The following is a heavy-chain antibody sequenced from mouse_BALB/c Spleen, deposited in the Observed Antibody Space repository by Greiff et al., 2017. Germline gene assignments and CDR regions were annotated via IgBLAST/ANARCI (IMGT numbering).Heavy chain of an antibody. Sequence: QVQLQQSGAELAKPGASVKMSCKASGYTFTSYWMHWVKQRPGQGLEWIGYINPSTGYTEYNQKFKDKATLTADKSSSTAYMQLSSLTSEDSAVYYCARGEIPFAYWGQGTLVTVSA. CDR2: INPSTGYT. CDR3: ARGEIPFAY. V-gene: IGHV1-7*01. CDR1: GYTFTSYW. J-gene: IGHJ3*01.